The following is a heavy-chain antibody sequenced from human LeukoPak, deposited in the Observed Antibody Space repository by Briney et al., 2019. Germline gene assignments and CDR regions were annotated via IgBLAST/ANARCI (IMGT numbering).Heavy chain of an antibody. CDR2: ISYDGSNK. D-gene: IGHD6-19*01. CDR3: AKTLAVAGTLSLFDY. Sequence: QPGGSLRLSCAASGFTFSSYGMHWVRQAPGKGLEWVAVISYDGSNKYYADSVKGRFTISRDNSKNTLYLQMNSLRAEDTAVYYCAKTLAVAGTLSLFDYWGQGTLVTVSS. V-gene: IGHV3-30*18. CDR1: GFTFSSYG. J-gene: IGHJ4*02.